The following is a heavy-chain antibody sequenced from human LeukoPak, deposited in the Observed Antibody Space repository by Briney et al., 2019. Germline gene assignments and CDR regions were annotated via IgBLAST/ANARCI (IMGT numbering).Heavy chain of an antibody. V-gene: IGHV3-15*01. CDR2: IKSKTDGGTT. J-gene: IGHJ4*02. Sequence: GGSLRLSCAASGFTFSNAWMSWVRQAPGKGLEWVGRIKSKTDGGTTDHAAPVKGRFTISRDDSKNTLYLQMNSLKTEDTAVYYCTTDRRFLEWSPFDYWGQGTLVTVSS. CDR1: GFTFSNAW. D-gene: IGHD3-3*01. CDR3: TTDRRFLEWSPFDY.